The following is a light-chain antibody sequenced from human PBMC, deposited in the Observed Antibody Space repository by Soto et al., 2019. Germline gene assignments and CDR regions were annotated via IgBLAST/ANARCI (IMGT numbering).Light chain of an antibody. Sequence: DIQVTQSPSFLSASVGDRVTITCRASQGISSYLAWYQQKPGKAPKLLIYAASTLQSGVPSRFSGSGSGTEFTLTISSLQPEDFATYYCQHLNSYTRTFGQGTKVDIK. CDR3: QHLNSYTRT. CDR2: AAS. CDR1: QGISSY. J-gene: IGKJ1*01. V-gene: IGKV1-9*01.